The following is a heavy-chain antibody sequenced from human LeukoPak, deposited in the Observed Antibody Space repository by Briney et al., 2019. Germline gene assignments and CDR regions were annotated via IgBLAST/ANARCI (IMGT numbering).Heavy chain of an antibody. CDR3: AREGTMVRGVMTHFDY. CDR2: TLYRSKWYN. V-gene: IGHV6-1*01. CDR1: GDSVSSNNAA. J-gene: IGHJ4*02. D-gene: IGHD3-10*01. Sequence: SQTLSLTCAISGDSVSSNNAAWNWIRQSPSRGLEWLGRTLYRSKWYNDYAVSVKGRITISPDTSKNQFSLQLNSVTPEDTAVYYCAREGTMVRGVMTHFDYWGQGTLVTVSS.